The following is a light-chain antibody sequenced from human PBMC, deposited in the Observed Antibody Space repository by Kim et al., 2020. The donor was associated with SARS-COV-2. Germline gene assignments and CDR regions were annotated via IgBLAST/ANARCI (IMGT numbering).Light chain of an antibody. V-gene: IGKV2-28*01. CDR3: MQALQTRYS. J-gene: IGKJ2*03. CDR1: QGLLHSNGYNY. CDR2: LGS. Sequence: DIVMTQSPLSLPVTPGEPASISCRSSQGLLHSNGYNYLDWYLQKPGQSPQLLIYLGSNRASGVPDRFSGSGSGTDFTLKISRVEAEDVGVYYCMQALQTRYSFGQGTKLEI.